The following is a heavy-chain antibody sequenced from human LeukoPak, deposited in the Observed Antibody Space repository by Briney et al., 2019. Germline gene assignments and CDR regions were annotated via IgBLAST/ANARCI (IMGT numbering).Heavy chain of an antibody. V-gene: IGHV1-2*06. D-gene: IGHD5-24*01. CDR2: INPDSGGT. Sequence: ASVKVSCKASGYTFTGYYMHWVRQAPGQGLEGMGRINPDSGGTNYAQKFQGRVTMTRDTSISTAYMELSRLRSDDTAVYYCAGEGRDGYNLPTDYWGQGTLVTVSS. CDR3: AGEGRDGYNLPTDY. CDR1: GYTFTGYY. J-gene: IGHJ4*02.